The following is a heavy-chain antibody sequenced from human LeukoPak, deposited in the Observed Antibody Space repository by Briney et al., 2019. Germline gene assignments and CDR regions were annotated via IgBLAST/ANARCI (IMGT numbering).Heavy chain of an antibody. CDR2: XXSXXXXX. CDR1: GFTFSNYW. V-gene: IGHV3-74*01. D-gene: IGHD2-15*01. Sequence: GGSLRLSCAASGFTFSNYWMHWVRQAPGKGLVWVSRXXSXXXXXXXXDSXXXRFTISRDNAKNTLYLQMNSLRAEDTAVYYCKVASGVVDYWGQGTLVTVSS. J-gene: IGHJ4*02. CDR3: KVASGVVDY.